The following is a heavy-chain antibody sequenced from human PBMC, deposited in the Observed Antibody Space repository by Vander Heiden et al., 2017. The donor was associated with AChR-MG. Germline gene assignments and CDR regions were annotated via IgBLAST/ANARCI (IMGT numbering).Heavy chain of an antibody. CDR1: GFTFSSHA. CDR2: ISYDGSNK. Sequence: QVQLVASGGGAVQPGRSLRLSCAASGFTFSSHAMHWGRQAPGKGLGWVAVISYDGSNKYYADSVKGRFTISRDNSKNTLYLQMNSLRAEDTAVYYCARDRMVIASYYYYGMDVWGQGTTVTVSS. V-gene: IGHV3-30-3*01. D-gene: IGHD2-21*01. CDR3: ARDRMVIASYYYYGMDV. J-gene: IGHJ6*02.